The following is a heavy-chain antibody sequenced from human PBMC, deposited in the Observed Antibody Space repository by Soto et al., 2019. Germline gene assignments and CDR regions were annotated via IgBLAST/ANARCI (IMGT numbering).Heavy chain of an antibody. V-gene: IGHV4-4*02. CDR3: ARVNNGSYSDY. J-gene: IGHJ4*02. CDR1: GGSIRSNNW. CDR2: IFQSGST. D-gene: IGHD1-26*01. Sequence: QVQLQESGPGLVKPSGTLSLTCAVSGGSIRSNNWWSWVRQPPGKGLEWIGEIFQSGSTNNNPSLKTRVTISVDKSKNQFSLKLSSVTAADTAVYYCARVNNGSYSDYWGQGTLVTVSS.